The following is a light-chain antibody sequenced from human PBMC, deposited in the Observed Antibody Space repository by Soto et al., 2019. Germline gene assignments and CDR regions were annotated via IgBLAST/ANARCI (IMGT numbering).Light chain of an antibody. J-gene: IGKJ5*01. CDR2: ATS. CDR3: QHYNSWPIT. V-gene: IGKV1-17*01. Sequence: TQSPAFLSASVGERVTITCRASQGIRDNLGWYQQKAGEAPKRLIYATSTWHTGVPSRFSGSGSGTEFTLTISSLQAADFAVYLCQHYNSWPITFGQGTRLEIK. CDR1: QGIRDN.